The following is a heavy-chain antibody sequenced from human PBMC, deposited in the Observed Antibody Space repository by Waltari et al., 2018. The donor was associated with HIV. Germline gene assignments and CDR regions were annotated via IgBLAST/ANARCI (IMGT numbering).Heavy chain of an antibody. Sequence: QLQLQESGPGLVKPSETLSLTCTVSGGSISRSSYFWGWIRQPPGKGLEWIGSIYYSGRTYYNPSLKSRVTMSVDTPKNQFSLILSSVTAADTAVYYCARRHVDTALVRWGLDDWGQGTLVTVSS. CDR3: ARRHVDTALVRWGLDD. V-gene: IGHV4-39*01. CDR1: GGSISRSSYF. CDR2: IYYSGRT. J-gene: IGHJ4*02. D-gene: IGHD5-18*01.